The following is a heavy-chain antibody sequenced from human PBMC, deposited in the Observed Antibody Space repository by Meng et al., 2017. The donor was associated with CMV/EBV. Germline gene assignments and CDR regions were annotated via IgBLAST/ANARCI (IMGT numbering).Heavy chain of an antibody. D-gene: IGHD4-11*01. CDR3: ARPWSNCNWFDP. V-gene: IGHV4-39*01. J-gene: IGHJ5*02. CDR1: GGSMDNVNYY. CDR2: VYYNGNT. Sequence: SETLSLTCTVSGGSMDNVNYYWGWIRQPPGKGLEWIGNVYYNGNTYYNSSLKSRVSISADTSKNQFFLKLSSVTAADTAVYYCARPWSNCNWFDPWGQGTLVTVSS.